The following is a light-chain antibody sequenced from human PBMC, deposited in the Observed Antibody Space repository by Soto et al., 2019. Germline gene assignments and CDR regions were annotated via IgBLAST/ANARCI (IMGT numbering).Light chain of an antibody. CDR3: GTWDSSLSALYV. V-gene: IGLV1-51*01. J-gene: IGLJ1*01. Sequence: QSVLTQPPSVSAAPGQKVTISCSGSSSNIGNNYVSWYQQLPGTAPKVLIYDNNKRPSGIPDRFSGSKSGTSATLGITGLQTGDEADYYCGTWDSSLSALYVFGTGTRSPS. CDR2: DNN. CDR1: SSNIGNNY.